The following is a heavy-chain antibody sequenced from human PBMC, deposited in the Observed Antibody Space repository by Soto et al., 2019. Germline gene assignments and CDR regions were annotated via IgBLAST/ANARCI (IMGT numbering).Heavy chain of an antibody. CDR3: SRRRPYSSSWYYYYGMDV. D-gene: IGHD6-13*01. Sequence: GGSLRLSCAASGFTFSSYSMNWVRQAPGKGLEWVSYISSSSSTIYYADSVKGRVTISRDTAKTSLYLQMNSLRAEDTAVYYCSRRRPYSSSWYYYYGMDVWGQGTTVTVSS. CDR1: GFTFSSYS. V-gene: IGHV3-48*04. J-gene: IGHJ6*02. CDR2: ISSSSSTI.